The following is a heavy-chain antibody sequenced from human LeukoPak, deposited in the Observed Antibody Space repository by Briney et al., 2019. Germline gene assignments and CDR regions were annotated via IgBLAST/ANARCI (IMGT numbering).Heavy chain of an antibody. CDR2: ISNSGNTI. J-gene: IGHJ4*02. D-gene: IGHD1-20*01. CDR1: GFTFSDYY. CDR3: ARGVITGTTGY. Sequence: NSGGSLRLSCAASGFTFSDYYMSWIRQAPGKGLEWVSYISNSGNTIYYADSVKGRFTISRDNAKNSLYLQMNSLRAEDTAVYYCARGVITGTTGYWGQGTLVTVSS. V-gene: IGHV3-11*04.